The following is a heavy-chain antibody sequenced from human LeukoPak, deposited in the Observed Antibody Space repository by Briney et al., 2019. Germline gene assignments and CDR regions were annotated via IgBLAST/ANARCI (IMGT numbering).Heavy chain of an antibody. CDR2: ISGSGGST. D-gene: IGHD6-13*01. V-gene: IGHV3-23*01. J-gene: IGHJ4*02. Sequence: PGGSLRLSCAASGFTFSSYAMSWVRQAPGKGLEWVSGISGSGGSTYYADSVKGRFTISRDNSKNTLYLQMNSLRADDTAMYYCARGSYSSSWKTFDYWGQGTLVTVSS. CDR3: ARGSYSSSWKTFDY. CDR1: GFTFSSYA.